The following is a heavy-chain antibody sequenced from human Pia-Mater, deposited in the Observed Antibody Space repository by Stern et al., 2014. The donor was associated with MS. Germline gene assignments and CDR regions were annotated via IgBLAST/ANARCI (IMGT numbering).Heavy chain of an antibody. CDR2: ITPIFGSA. D-gene: IGHD1-1*01. J-gene: IGHJ6*01. CDR3: ARVVGSLAMDV. Sequence: EQLVESGAEVKKPGSSVKVSCKASGDTFTDYAISWVRQAPGQGPEWMGGITPIFGSADYAQKFQGRLTITADRSTSTAYMDLSSLTSEDTAVYYCARVVGSLAMDVWGQGTTVIVSS. V-gene: IGHV1-69*06. CDR1: GDTFTDYA.